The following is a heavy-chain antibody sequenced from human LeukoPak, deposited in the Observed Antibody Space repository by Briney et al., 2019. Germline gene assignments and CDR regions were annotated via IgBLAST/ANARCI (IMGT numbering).Heavy chain of an antibody. J-gene: IGHJ4*02. D-gene: IGHD6-19*01. CDR1: GGTISSYY. V-gene: IGHV4-59*08. Sequence: PPETPSLTCTVSGGTISSYYWNWIRQPPGKGLEWIGYIHYSGSTKYNPSLKSRVTISVDTSKNQFSLKLSSVTAADTAVYYCARWYSIGWAFDFWGQGTLVTVSS. CDR2: IHYSGST. CDR3: ARWYSIGWAFDF.